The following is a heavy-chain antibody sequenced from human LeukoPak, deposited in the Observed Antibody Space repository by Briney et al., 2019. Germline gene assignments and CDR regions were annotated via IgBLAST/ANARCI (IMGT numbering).Heavy chain of an antibody. Sequence: GGSLRLSCAASGFTFSSYEMNWVRQAPGKGLEWVSYISSSSSYIYYADSVKGRFTISRDNAKNSLYLQMNSLRAEDTAVYYCARDRGYSYGYPFDYWGQGTLVTVSS. J-gene: IGHJ4*02. D-gene: IGHD5-18*01. CDR3: ARDRGYSYGYPFDY. CDR2: ISSSSSYI. V-gene: IGHV3-21*05. CDR1: GFTFSSYE.